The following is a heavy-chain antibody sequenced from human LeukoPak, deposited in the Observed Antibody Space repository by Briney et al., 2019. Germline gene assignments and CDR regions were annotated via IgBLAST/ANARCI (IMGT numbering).Heavy chain of an antibody. CDR1: GNSFTSYW. CDR3: ARRIAVAGEGYDY. D-gene: IGHD6-19*01. V-gene: IGHV5-51*01. J-gene: IGHJ4*02. Sequence: GESLKISCKGSGNSFTSYWIGWVRQMPGKGLEWMGIIYPGDSDTRYSPSFQGQVTISADKSISTAYLQWSSLKASDTAMYYCARRIAVAGEGYDYWGQGTLVTVSS. CDR2: IYPGDSDT.